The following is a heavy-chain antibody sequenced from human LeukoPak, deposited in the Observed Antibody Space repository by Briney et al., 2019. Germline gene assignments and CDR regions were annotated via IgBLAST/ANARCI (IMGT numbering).Heavy chain of an antibody. CDR2: IYYSGST. J-gene: IGHJ6*02. Sequence: PSETLSLTCTVSGGSISSYYWSWIRQPPGKGLEWIGYIYYSGSTNYNPSLKSRVTISVDTSKNQFSLKLSSVTAADTAVYYCARAFYGSGSPSYYYGMDVWGQGTTVTVSS. CDR1: GGSISSYY. V-gene: IGHV4-59*01. D-gene: IGHD3-10*01. CDR3: ARAFYGSGSPSYYYGMDV.